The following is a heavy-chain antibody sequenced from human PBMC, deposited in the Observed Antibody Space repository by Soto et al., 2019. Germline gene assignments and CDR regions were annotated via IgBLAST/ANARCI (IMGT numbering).Heavy chain of an antibody. Sequence: SETLSLTCTVSGGSISSGDYHWSWIRQHPGKGLEWIGYIYYSGTTYYNPSLKSRVTISVDTSKNQFSLKLSSVTAADTAVYYCAREVIGVVPAARYMDVWGKGTTVTVSS. J-gene: IGHJ6*03. CDR2: IYYSGTT. CDR3: AREVIGVVPAARYMDV. D-gene: IGHD2-2*01. CDR1: GGSISSGDYH. V-gene: IGHV4-31*03.